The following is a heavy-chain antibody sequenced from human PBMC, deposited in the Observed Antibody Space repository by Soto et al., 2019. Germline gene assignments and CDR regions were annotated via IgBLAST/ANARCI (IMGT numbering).Heavy chain of an antibody. CDR3: ARDQDRPQLGGNYYYIMDV. CDR1: GGTFSTAA. Sequence: QVQVEQSGAEVKKPGSSVKVSCKASGGTFSTAAISWVRQAPGQGLEWMGGIMPIFRTADYAQKFQGRVTLTADESTSTADLELRSLSSADTAIYYCARDQDRPQLGGNYYYIMDVSGQGTTVTLSS. V-gene: IGHV1-69*12. CDR2: IMPIFRTA. D-gene: IGHD3-3*02. J-gene: IGHJ6*02.